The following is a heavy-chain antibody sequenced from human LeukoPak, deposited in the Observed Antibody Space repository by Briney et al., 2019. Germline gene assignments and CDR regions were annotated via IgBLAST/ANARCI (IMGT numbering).Heavy chain of an antibody. CDR3: ARVIWFGESNQRCYFDY. J-gene: IGHJ4*02. CDR2: IIPIFGTA. V-gene: IGHV1-69*05. Sequence: SVKVSCKASGGTFSSYAISWVRQAPGQGLEWMGGIIPIFGTANYARKFQGRVTITTDESTSTAYMELSSLRSEDTAVYYCARVIWFGESNQRCYFDYWSQGTLVTVSS. CDR1: GGTFSSYA. D-gene: IGHD3-10*01.